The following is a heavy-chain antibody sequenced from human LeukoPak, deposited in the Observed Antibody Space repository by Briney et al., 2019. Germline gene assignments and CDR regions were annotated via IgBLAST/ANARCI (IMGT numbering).Heavy chain of an antibody. CDR3: ARNKYSSSWSSDY. CDR1: GGSISSGDYY. J-gene: IGHJ4*02. CDR2: IYYSGST. Sequence: SQTLSLTCTVSGGSISSGDYYWSWIRQPPGKGLEWIGYIYYSGSTYCNPSLKSRVTISVDTSKNQFSLKLSSVTAADTAVYYCARNKYSSSWSSDYWGQGTLVTVSS. D-gene: IGHD6-13*01. V-gene: IGHV4-30-4*01.